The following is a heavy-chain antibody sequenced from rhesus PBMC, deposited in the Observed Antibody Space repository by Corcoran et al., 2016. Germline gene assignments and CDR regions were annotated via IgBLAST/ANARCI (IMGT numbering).Heavy chain of an antibody. CDR3: ATRGGWTYFDY. V-gene: IGHV1-111*02. CDR1: GYTFTDYY. J-gene: IGHJ4*01. CDR2: IDPEDGEK. Sequence: EVQLVQSGAEMKKPGASVKISCKASGYTFTDYYLHWVRQAPGKGLEWVGLIDPEDGEKIHEQNFQDRVTITADTSTDTAYMELSSLRSEDTAVYYCATRGGWTYFDYWGQGVLVTVSS. D-gene: IGHD6-37*01.